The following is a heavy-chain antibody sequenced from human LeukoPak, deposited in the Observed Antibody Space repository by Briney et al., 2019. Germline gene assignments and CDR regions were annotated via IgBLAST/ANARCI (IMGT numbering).Heavy chain of an antibody. CDR3: ARARAPVTRISSFDI. Sequence: GGSLRLSCAASGFTISNYNMNWVRQAPGKAMEWVSSITSSGTYIFYADSVKGRFTISRDNSKNTLYLQMNSLRADDTAVYYCARARAPVTRISSFDIWGQGTMVTVSS. CDR2: ITSSGTYI. V-gene: IGHV3-21*01. CDR1: GFTISNYN. D-gene: IGHD4-17*01. J-gene: IGHJ3*02.